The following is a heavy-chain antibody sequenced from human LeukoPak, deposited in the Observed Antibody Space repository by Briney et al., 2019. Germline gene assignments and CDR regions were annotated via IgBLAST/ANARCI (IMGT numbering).Heavy chain of an antibody. Sequence: SETLSLTCAVSGGSISSSNWWSWVRQPPGKGLEWIGEIYHSGSTNYNPSLKSRVTISIDTSKNQFSLKLTSVTAADTAVYYCTRDVKGSDAFDIWGQGTMVTVSS. CDR1: GGSISSSNW. CDR2: IYHSGST. J-gene: IGHJ3*02. V-gene: IGHV4-4*02. CDR3: TRDVKGSDAFDI.